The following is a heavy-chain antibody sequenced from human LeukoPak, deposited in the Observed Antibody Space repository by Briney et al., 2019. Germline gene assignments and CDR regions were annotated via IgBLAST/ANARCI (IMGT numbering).Heavy chain of an antibody. D-gene: IGHD6-19*01. Sequence: GASVKVSCKASGYTFTSYAMHLVRQAPGQRLEWMGWINAGNGNTKYSQKFQGRVTITRDTSASTAYMEPSSLRSEDTAVYYCARDRLAVAGTELDYWGQGTLVTVSS. J-gene: IGHJ4*02. CDR2: INAGNGNT. CDR1: GYTFTSYA. V-gene: IGHV1-3*01. CDR3: ARDRLAVAGTELDY.